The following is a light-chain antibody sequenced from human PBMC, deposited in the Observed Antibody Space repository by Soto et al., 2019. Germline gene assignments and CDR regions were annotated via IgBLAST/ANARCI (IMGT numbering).Light chain of an antibody. J-gene: IGKJ5*01. CDR1: QGISSY. V-gene: IGKV1-8*01. CDR3: QQYYSYPYT. Sequence: AIRMTQSPSSLSASKGNRVTITCRVSQGISSYLAWYQQKPGKAPKLLIYAASTLQSGVPSRFSGSGSGTDFTLTISCLQSEDFATYYCQQYYSYPYTFGQGTRLEIK. CDR2: AAS.